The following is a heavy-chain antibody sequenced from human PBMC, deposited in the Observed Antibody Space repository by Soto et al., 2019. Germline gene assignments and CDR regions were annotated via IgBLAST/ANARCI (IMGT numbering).Heavy chain of an antibody. CDR1: GGSISSYY. CDR2: IYTSGST. V-gene: IGHV4-4*07. J-gene: IGHJ4*02. Sequence: LSLTCTVSGGSISSYYWSWIRQPAGKGLEWIGRIYTSGSTNYNPSLKSRVTMSVDMSKNQFSLKLSSVTAADTAVYYCARVPYSSSWYDYWGQGTLVTVSS. D-gene: IGHD6-13*01. CDR3: ARVPYSSSWYDY.